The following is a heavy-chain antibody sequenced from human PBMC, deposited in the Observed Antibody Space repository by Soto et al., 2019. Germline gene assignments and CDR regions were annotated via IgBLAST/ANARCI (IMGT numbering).Heavy chain of an antibody. CDR1: GGTFSSYA. CDR3: ARVIGGGHMVRGVIINPGWFDP. J-gene: IGHJ5*02. V-gene: IGHV1-69*13. CDR2: IIPIFGTA. Sequence: GASVKVSCKASGGTFSSYAISWVRQAPGQGLEWMGGIIPIFGTANYAQKFQGRVTITADESTSTAYMELSSLRSEDTAVYYCARVIGGGHMVRGVIINPGWFDPWGQGTLVTVSS. D-gene: IGHD3-10*01.